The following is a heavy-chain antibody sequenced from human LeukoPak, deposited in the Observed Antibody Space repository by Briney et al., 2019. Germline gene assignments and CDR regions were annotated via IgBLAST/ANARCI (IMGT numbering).Heavy chain of an antibody. J-gene: IGHJ3*02. CDR2: IYTSGST. V-gene: IGHV4-4*07. Sequence: PSETLSLTCTVSGGSISSYYWSWIRQPAGKGLEWIGRIYTSGSTNYNPSLKSRVTMSVDTSKNQFSLKLSSVTAADTAVYYCARTAPWRSHDAFDIWGQGTMVTVSS. CDR1: GGSISSYY. D-gene: IGHD3-3*01. CDR3: ARTAPWRSHDAFDI.